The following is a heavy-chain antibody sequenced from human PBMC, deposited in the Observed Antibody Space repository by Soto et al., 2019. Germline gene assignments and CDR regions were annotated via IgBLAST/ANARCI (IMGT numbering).Heavy chain of an antibody. CDR3: ARALQYPYYYYGMDV. J-gene: IGHJ6*02. Sequence: GGSLRLSCAASGFTFSSYGMHWVRQAPGKGLEWVAVIWYDGSNKYYADSVKGRFTISRDNSKNTLYLQMNSLRAEDTAVYYCARALQYPYYYYGMDVWGQGTTVTVSS. CDR2: IWYDGSNK. CDR1: GFTFSSYG. D-gene: IGHD4-4*01. V-gene: IGHV3-33*01.